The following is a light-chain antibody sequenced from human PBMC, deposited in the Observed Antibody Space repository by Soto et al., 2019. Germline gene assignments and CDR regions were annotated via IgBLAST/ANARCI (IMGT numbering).Light chain of an antibody. V-gene: IGLV2-14*01. Sequence: QSVLTQPASVSGSPGQSITISCTGTSSDVGGYNYVSWYQQHPGKAPKLMIYDVSNRPSGVSNRFSGSKSGNTASLTISGLQAEDEAEYYCSSYTSSSTLEAVFGGGTQLTVL. CDR3: SSYTSSSTLEAV. J-gene: IGLJ7*01. CDR1: SSDVGGYNY. CDR2: DVS.